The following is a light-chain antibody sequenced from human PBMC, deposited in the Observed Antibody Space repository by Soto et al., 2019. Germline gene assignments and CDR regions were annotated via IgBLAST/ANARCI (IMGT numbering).Light chain of an antibody. CDR2: GAS. Sequence: AIQLTHSPSSLSASVGDRVTITCRASQSISNHLNWYQQKPGKAPKLLIYGASTLQSGVPSRFSGSGSGTDFTLTISSLQPEDFATYYCQQLNSYPITFGQGTRLEI. CDR1: QSISNH. CDR3: QQLNSYPIT. J-gene: IGKJ5*01. V-gene: IGKV1-13*02.